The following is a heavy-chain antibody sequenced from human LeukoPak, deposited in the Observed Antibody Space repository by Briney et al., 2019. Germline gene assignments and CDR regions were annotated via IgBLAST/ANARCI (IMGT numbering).Heavy chain of an antibody. D-gene: IGHD3-10*01. V-gene: IGHV3-30*18. CDR1: GFTFSSYG. J-gene: IGHJ4*02. CDR2: ISYDGSNK. CDR3: AKVSDSGVY. Sequence: PGRSLRLSCAASGFTFSSYGMHWVRQAPGKGLEWVAVISYDGSNKYYADSVKGRFTISRDNSKNTLYLQMNSLRAEDTAVYYCAKVSDSGVYWGQGTLVTVSS.